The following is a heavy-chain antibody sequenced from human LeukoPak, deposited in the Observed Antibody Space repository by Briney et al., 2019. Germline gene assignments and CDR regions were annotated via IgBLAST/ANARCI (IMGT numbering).Heavy chain of an antibody. J-gene: IGHJ5*02. D-gene: IGHD3-10*01. CDR3: VRSSASSGPNCFDP. CDR2: ISSDGDST. V-gene: IGHV3-64D*09. CDR1: GFTFCSYA. Sequence: PGGSLRLSCSASGFTFCSYAMHWVRQAPGKGLEYVSAISSDGDSTYNADSVKGRFTISRDNSKNTLYLQMSSLRTEDTAVYYCVRSSASSGPNCFDPWGQGTLVTVSS.